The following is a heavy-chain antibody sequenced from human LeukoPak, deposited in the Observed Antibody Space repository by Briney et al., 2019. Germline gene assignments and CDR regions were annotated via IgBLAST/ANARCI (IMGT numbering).Heavy chain of an antibody. Sequence: GGSLRLSCAASGFTVSSNYMSWVRQAPGKGLEWVSVIYSGGSTYYADSVKGQFTISRDNSKNTLYLQMNSLRAGDTAVYYCARVASGSYYYPFDYWGQGTLVTVSS. J-gene: IGHJ4*02. CDR1: GFTVSSNY. CDR2: IYSGGST. CDR3: ARVASGSYYYPFDY. D-gene: IGHD1-26*01. V-gene: IGHV3-53*01.